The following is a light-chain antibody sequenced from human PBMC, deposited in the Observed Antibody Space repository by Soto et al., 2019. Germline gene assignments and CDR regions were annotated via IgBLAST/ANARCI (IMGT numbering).Light chain of an antibody. CDR1: ERVSTY. CDR2: DTS. Sequence: EVVLAQSPATLSLSPGDRATLSCRANERVSTYLAWYQQKPGQSPRLLIYDTSKRATGIPARCSGSGSGTDRTLTIVSLEPEDLVFYYCQQRRSWPLTFGGGTKVDI. CDR3: QQRRSWPLT. V-gene: IGKV3-11*01. J-gene: IGKJ4*01.